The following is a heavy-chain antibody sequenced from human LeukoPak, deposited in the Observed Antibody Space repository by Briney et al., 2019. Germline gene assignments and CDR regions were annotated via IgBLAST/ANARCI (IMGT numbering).Heavy chain of an antibody. CDR2: IWYDGSNK. V-gene: IGHV3-33*06. J-gene: IGHJ1*01. D-gene: IGHD3-10*01. Sequence: GGSLRLSCAASGFTFSSYGMHWVRQAPGKGLEWVAVIWYDGSNKYYADSVKGRFTISRDNSKNTLYLQMNSLRAEDTAVYYCAKALWFGEPSPFQHWGQGTLVTVSS. CDR3: AKALWFGEPSPFQH. CDR1: GFTFSSYG.